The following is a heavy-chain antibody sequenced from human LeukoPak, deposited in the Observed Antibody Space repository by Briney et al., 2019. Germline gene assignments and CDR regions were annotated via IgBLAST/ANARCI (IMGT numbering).Heavy chain of an antibody. D-gene: IGHD5-24*01. CDR1: GFTFSSYS. CDR2: ISSSSSYI. V-gene: IGHV3-21*04. J-gene: IGHJ4*02. Sequence: PGGSLRLSCAASGFTFSSYSMNWVRQAPGKGLEWVSSISSSSSYIYYADSVKGRFTISRDNAKNSLYLQMNSLRAEDTALYYCARDGMATDAFDYWGQGTLVTVSS. CDR3: ARDGMATDAFDY.